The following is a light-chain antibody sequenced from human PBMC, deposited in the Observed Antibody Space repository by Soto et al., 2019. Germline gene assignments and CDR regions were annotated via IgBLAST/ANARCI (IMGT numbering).Light chain of an antibody. V-gene: IGLV3-21*02. CDR2: DDS. CDR1: NIGSKS. CDR3: QVWDSRSDSVV. J-gene: IGLJ2*01. Sequence: SYDLTQPPSVSVAPGQTARITCGGNNIGSKSVHWYQQKPGQAPVLVVYDDSDRPSGIPERFSGSNSGNTATLTISRVEAGDEADYYCQVWDSRSDSVVFGGGTKLTVL.